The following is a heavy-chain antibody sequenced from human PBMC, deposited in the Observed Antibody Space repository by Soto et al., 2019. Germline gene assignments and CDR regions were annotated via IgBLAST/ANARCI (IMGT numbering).Heavy chain of an antibody. CDR2: ISSSSSYI. V-gene: IGHV3-21*01. CDR3: ARGGAAVAGTLRI. J-gene: IGHJ3*02. D-gene: IGHD6-19*01. CDR1: GFTFSSYS. Sequence: EVQLVESGGGLVKPGGSLRLSCAASGFTFSSYSMNWVRQAPGKGLEWVSSISSSSSYIYYADSVKGRFTISRDNAKNSLYLQMNSLRAEDTAVYYCARGGAAVAGTLRIWGQGTMVTVSS.